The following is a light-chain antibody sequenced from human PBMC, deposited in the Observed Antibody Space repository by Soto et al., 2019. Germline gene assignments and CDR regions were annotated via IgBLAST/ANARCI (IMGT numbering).Light chain of an antibody. V-gene: IGLV2-8*01. CDR1: SSDVGGHNY. CDR3: CSFAGSHSVV. CDR2: DVS. J-gene: IGLJ3*02. Sequence: QSVLTQPPSASGSLGQSVTISCTGTSSDVGGHNYVSWYQQHPGKAPKVLIYDVSERPSGVPDRFSGSKSGNTASLTISGLQAEDEADYYCCSFAGSHSVVFGGGTKVTVL.